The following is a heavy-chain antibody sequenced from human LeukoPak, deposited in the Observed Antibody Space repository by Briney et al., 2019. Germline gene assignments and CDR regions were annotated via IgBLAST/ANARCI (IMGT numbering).Heavy chain of an antibody. Sequence: ASVKVSCKASGYTFTSYVTGGWHKAPGQGLKGMGGVSAYNGNTNYAQKLQGRVTMTTDTSTSTAYMELRSLRSDDTAVYYCARAGVITTTDAFDIWGQGTMVTVSS. CDR1: GYTFTSYV. J-gene: IGHJ3*02. CDR2: VSAYNGNT. CDR3: ARAGVITTTDAFDI. D-gene: IGHD3-22*01. V-gene: IGHV1-18*01.